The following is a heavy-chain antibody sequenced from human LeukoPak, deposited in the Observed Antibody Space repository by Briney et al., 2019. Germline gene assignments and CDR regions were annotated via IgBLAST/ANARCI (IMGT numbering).Heavy chain of an antibody. V-gene: IGHV1-2*02. CDR1: GYTFTGYY. CDR2: INPNSGGT. D-gene: IGHD3-22*01. Sequence: ASVKVSCKASGYTFTGYYMHWVRQAPGQGLEWMGWINPNSGGTNYAQKFQGRVTMTRDTSISTAYMELSRLRSDDTAVYYCARDKRDGYYDSNGQACWFDPWGQGTLVTVSS. CDR3: ARDKRDGYYDSNGQACWFDP. J-gene: IGHJ5*02.